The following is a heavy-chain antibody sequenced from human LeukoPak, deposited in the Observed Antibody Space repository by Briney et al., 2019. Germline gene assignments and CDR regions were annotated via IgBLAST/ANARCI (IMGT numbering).Heavy chain of an antibody. CDR3: ARSYWTGYHHLDF. Sequence: PSETLSLTCAVSGGSISSSYWWTWVRQPPGKGLEWIGEIYHSGSTNYNPSLKSRLTISVDKSKNQFSLKLSFVTAADTAVYYCARSYWTGYHHLDFWGQGTLVTVSS. D-gene: IGHD3/OR15-3a*01. CDR1: GGSISSSYW. CDR2: IYHSGST. V-gene: IGHV4-4*02. J-gene: IGHJ4*02.